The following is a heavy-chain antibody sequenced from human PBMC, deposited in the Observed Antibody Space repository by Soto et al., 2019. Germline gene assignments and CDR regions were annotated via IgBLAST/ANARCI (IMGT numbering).Heavy chain of an antibody. CDR3: AQITIFGVARSS. Sequence: SVKVSCKASGGTFSSYTISWVRQAPGQGLEWMGRIIPILGIANYAQKFQGRVTITPDKSTSTAYMELSSLRSEDTAVYYCAQITIFGVARSSWGQGTLVTVSS. CDR2: IIPILGIA. J-gene: IGHJ4*02. D-gene: IGHD3-3*01. V-gene: IGHV1-69*02. CDR1: GGTFSSYT.